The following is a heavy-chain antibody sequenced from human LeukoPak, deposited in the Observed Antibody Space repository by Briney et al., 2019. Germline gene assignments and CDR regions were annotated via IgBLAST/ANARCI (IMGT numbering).Heavy chain of an antibody. CDR1: GYSISSASY. Sequence: SETLSLTCAVSGYSISSASYWGWIRQPPGKGLEWIGNIYHSGSPYYNPSLKSRVTISVDTSKNQFSLKLSAVTAADTAVYYCARPISSQGYFGVVIDWGQGTLVTVSS. V-gene: IGHV4-38-2*01. CDR3: ARPISSQGYFGVVID. D-gene: IGHD3-3*01. J-gene: IGHJ4*02. CDR2: IYHSGSP.